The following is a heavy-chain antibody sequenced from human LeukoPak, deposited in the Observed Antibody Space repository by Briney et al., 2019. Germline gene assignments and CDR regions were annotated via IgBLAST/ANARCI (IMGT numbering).Heavy chain of an antibody. CDR1: GGSISSGGYY. CDR2: FYYSGST. Sequence: SETLSLTCTVSGGSISSGGYYWSWIRQHPGKGLEWIGYFYYSGSTYYNPSLKSRVTISVDTSKNQSSLKLSSVTAADTAVYYCARTLYGDYPTNWFDPWGQGTLVTVSS. D-gene: IGHD4-17*01. CDR3: ARTLYGDYPTNWFDP. V-gene: IGHV4-30-4*08. J-gene: IGHJ5*02.